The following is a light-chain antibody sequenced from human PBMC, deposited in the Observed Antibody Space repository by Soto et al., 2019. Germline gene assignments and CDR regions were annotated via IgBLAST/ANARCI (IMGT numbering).Light chain of an antibody. J-gene: IGLJ3*02. CDR1: TSNIEENS. CDR3: TACYYSLNASL. CDR2: DDY. V-gene: IGLV1-44*01. Sequence: QSVLTQPPSASGTPGQRVTISCSGSTSNIEENSVTWYQRLPGTAPKVLIYDDYQRPSGVPDRFSGSKSGTSASLAISDLQSEDEGDYYCTACYYSLNASLFGGVSKLTVL.